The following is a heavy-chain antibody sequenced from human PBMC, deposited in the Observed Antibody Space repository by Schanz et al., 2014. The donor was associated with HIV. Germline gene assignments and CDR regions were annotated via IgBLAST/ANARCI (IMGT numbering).Heavy chain of an antibody. D-gene: IGHD3-10*01. CDR3: AGVLLWFGELLPDS. CDR1: GGSISSGGHF. Sequence: QVQLHQWGAGLLKPSETLSLTCDVSGGSISSGGHFWSWIRQPPGKGLEWIGKINHSGSTNYNPSLMLRSPIPLDPPKTHSPLKLTFVPAADTAVYYCAGVLLWFGELLPDSWGQGTLVTVSS. J-gene: IGHJ5*01. CDR2: INHSGST. V-gene: IGHV4-34*01.